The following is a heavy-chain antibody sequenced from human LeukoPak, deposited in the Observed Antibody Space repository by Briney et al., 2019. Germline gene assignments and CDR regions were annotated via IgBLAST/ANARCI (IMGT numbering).Heavy chain of an antibody. D-gene: IGHD2-2*01. CDR2: ISSSSSYI. CDR1: GFTFSSYS. V-gene: IGHV3-21*01. J-gene: IGHJ6*02. CDR3: ARDRYMVVVPAATQSYYYYGMDV. Sequence: GGSLRLSCAASGFTFSSYSMNWVRQAPGKGLEWVSSISSSSSYIYYADSVKGRFTISRDNAKNSLYLQMNSLRAEDTVVYYCARDRYMVVVPAATQSYYYYGMDVWGQGTTVTVSS.